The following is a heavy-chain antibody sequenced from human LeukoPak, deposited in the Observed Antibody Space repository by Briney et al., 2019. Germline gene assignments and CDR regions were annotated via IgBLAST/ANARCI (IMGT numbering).Heavy chain of an antibody. V-gene: IGHV3-23*01. J-gene: IGHJ5*02. CDR3: AKDGEGSNKDPEVVRPPTGLDP. Sequence: GGSLRLSCAASGFTFSSYAMSWVRQAPGEGLEWVSAISGGGGSTYYPDSVTGRFTISRDNSKNSLYLQMNSLRTEDTALYYCAKDGEGSNKDPEVVRPPTGLDPWGQGTLVTVSS. D-gene: IGHD3-22*01. CDR2: ISGGGGST. CDR1: GFTFSSYA.